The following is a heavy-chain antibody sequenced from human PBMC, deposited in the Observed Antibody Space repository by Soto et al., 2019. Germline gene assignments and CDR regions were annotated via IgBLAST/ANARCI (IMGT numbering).Heavy chain of an antibody. CDR1: GYTFRNFG. CDR3: ARENSYFDY. Sequence: QIQLLQSGAEVKKPGASVKVTCKASGYTFRNFGISWVRQAPGQGLEWMGWISAYNANANYAQKFQGRRTVTADTSTSTAYMELRSVRSDDTAVYYCARENSYFDYWGQGTLVTVSS. CDR2: ISAYNANA. J-gene: IGHJ4*02. V-gene: IGHV1-18*01.